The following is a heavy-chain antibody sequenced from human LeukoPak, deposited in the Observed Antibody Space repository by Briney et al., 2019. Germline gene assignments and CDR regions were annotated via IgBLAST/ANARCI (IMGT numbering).Heavy chain of an antibody. CDR3: ARISYDTSGYYYESAFDY. J-gene: IGHJ4*02. CDR1: GFTFSDYY. Sequence: GGSLRPSCAASGFTFSDYYMSWIRQAPGKGLEWVSYISSSGSTIHYADSVKGRFTISRDNAKNSLYLQMNSLRAEDTAVYYCARISYDTSGYYYESAFDYWGQGTLVTVSS. D-gene: IGHD3-22*01. CDR2: ISSSGSTI. V-gene: IGHV3-11*04.